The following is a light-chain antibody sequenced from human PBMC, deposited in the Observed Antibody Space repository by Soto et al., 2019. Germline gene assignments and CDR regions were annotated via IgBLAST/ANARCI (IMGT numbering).Light chain of an antibody. V-gene: IGKV1-39*01. J-gene: IGKJ1*01. Sequence: DIQMTQSPSSLSASVGDRVTITCRASQSMRTYLNWYQQKPGKAPNLLIQAASSLQSGVPSRFSGSGSGTDFTLTISSLQPEDFATYYCQQSYSTPWTFGKGTKVDIK. CDR3: QQSYSTPWT. CDR1: QSMRTY. CDR2: AAS.